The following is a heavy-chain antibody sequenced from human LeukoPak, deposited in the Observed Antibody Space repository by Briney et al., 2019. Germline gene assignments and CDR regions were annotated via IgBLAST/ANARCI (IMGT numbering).Heavy chain of an antibody. V-gene: IGHV3-7*01. Sequence: GGSLRLSCVASGFTFSSYWMNWVRQAPGKGLEWVANIKEDGSARYYADSVRGRFTISRDNAKSSLYLQINSLGAEDTAVYYGARVATCAAGAFWGQGTLVTVSS. D-gene: IGHD6-25*01. J-gene: IGHJ4*02. CDR3: ARVATCAAGAF. CDR1: GFTFSSYW. CDR2: IKEDGSAR.